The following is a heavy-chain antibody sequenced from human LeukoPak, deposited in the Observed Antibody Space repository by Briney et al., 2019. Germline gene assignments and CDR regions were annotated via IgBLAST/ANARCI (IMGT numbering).Heavy chain of an antibody. CDR1: GFTFNRDT. CDR3: ARDEVGSLLLTDY. V-gene: IGHV3-21*01. J-gene: IGHJ4*02. CDR2: ISSSSSYI. D-gene: IGHD2-21*02. Sequence: PGGSLRLSCAASGFTFNRDTMNWVRQAPGKGLEWVSSISSSSSYIYYADSVKGRFTISRDNAKNSLYLQMNSLRVEDTAVYYCARDEVGSLLLTDYWGQGTLVTVSS.